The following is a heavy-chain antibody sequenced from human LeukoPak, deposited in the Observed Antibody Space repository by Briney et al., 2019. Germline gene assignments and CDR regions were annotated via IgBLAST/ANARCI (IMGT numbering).Heavy chain of an antibody. CDR3: ARGDLNWKPVRYAMDV. Sequence: PGRSMRLSCAAYGFTFRSYGMHWVRQAPGKGLEWVAGIWFDGSNKNYGDSVKDRFTISRDNSKNTLFLEMNSLRGEDTAVYYCARGDLNWKPVRYAMDVWGQGTTVTVSS. D-gene: IGHD1-20*01. CDR2: IWFDGSNK. J-gene: IGHJ6*02. CDR1: GFTFRSYG. V-gene: IGHV3-33*01.